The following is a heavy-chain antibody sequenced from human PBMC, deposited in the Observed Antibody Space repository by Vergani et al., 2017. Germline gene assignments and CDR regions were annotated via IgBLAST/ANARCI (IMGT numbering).Heavy chain of an antibody. J-gene: IGHJ4*02. CDR2: ISWTSSSI. Sequence: EVQLVESGGGLVQPGGSLRLSCAASGFTFSTYSMNWVRQAPGKGLEWVSYISWTSSSIYYADSVKGRFTISRDTSKKTLSLQMRSLRADDTAVYYCAKDGRENSDYGYFDYWGQGTLVTVSS. V-gene: IGHV3-48*01. CDR3: AKDGRENSDYGYFDY. CDR1: GFTFSTYS. D-gene: IGHD4-17*01.